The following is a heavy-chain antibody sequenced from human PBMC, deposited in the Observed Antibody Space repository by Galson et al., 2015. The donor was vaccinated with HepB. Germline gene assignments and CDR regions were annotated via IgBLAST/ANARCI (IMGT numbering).Heavy chain of an antibody. CDR1: GFTFSSYD. J-gene: IGHJ4*02. CDR3: ARDQLVGATPFDY. V-gene: IGHV3-48*03. Sequence: SLRLSCAASGFTFSSYDMNWVRQAPGKGLEWVSYISSSGSTIYYADSVKGRFTISRDNAKNSLYLQMNSLRAEDTAVYYCARDQLVGATPFDYWGQGTLVTVSS. CDR2: ISSSGSTI. D-gene: IGHD1-26*01.